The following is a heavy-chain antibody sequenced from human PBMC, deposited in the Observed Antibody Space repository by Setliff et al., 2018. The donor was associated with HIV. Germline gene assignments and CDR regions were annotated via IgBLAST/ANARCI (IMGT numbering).Heavy chain of an antibody. Sequence: PGGSLRLSCAASGFTFSSYAMHWVRQAPGKGLEWVAVISYDGSNKYYADSVKGRLTISRDNSKNTLYLQMNSLRAGDTAVYCCARSKGHLYYDDDTGYVLRAFDIWGQGTMVTVSS. CDR2: ISYDGSNK. V-gene: IGHV3-30*04. J-gene: IGHJ3*02. CDR1: GFTFSSYA. D-gene: IGHD3-22*01. CDR3: ARSKGHLYYDDDTGYVLRAFDI.